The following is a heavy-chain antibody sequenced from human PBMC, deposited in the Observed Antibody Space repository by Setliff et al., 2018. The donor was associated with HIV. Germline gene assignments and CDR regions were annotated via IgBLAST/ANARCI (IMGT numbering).Heavy chain of an antibody. J-gene: IGHJ4*02. V-gene: IGHV1-69*10. D-gene: IGHD1-26*01. CDR3: ARFGVGLGSFDY. CDR1: GGTFSSYA. Sequence: SVKVSCKASGGTFSSYAISWVRQAPGQGLEWMGGITPILGIANYAQKFQGRVTITTDESTSTAYMELSSLRSEDTAVYYCARFGVGLGSFDYWGQGTLV. CDR2: ITPILGIA.